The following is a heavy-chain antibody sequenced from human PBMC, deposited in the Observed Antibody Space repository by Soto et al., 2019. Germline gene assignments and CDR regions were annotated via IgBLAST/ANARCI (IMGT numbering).Heavy chain of an antibody. J-gene: IGHJ4*02. CDR2: ISAGGVST. CDR1: GFTFGFNA. CDR3: TTDDPINKY. Sequence: GGSLRLSCAATGFTFGFNALSWVRQAPGKGLEWVSSISAGGVSTNYADSVRGRFTISRDDSKNTLYLQMNSLKTEDAGVYYCTTDDPINKYWGQGTLVTVSS. V-gene: IGHV3-23*01.